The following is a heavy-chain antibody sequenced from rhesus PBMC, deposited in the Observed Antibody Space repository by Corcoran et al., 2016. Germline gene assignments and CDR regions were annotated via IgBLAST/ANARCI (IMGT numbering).Heavy chain of an antibody. V-gene: IGHV4-173*01. CDR2: ISGSGGST. CDR1: GGSISSNY. CDR3: TRDMPPRDS. Sequence: QVQLQESGPGLVKPSETLSLTCAVSGGSISSNYWTWVRQPPGKGLEWIGRISGSGGSTDYTPSLTSRVTIATDTSKNQFSLKRSSVTAADTAAYYCTRDMPPRDSWGQGVLVTVSS. D-gene: IGHD2-2*01. J-gene: IGHJ4*01.